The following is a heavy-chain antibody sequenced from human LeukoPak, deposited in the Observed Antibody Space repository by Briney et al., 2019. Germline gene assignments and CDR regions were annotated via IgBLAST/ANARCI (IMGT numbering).Heavy chain of an antibody. CDR2: IRSDGSNE. CDR3: AKDAIGSADYFDY. CDR1: EFTFSSCG. Sequence: GGSLRLSYTASEFTFSSCGMHWVRQAPGKGLEWVAFIRSDGSNEDYADSVKGRFTISRDNSKNTLYLQMNSLRTEDTAVYYCAKDAIGSADYFDYWGQGTLVTVSS. D-gene: IGHD1-26*01. V-gene: IGHV3-30*02. J-gene: IGHJ4*02.